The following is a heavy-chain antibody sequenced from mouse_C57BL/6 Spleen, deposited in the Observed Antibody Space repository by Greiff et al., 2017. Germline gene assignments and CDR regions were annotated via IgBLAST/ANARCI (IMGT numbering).Heavy chain of an antibody. J-gene: IGHJ4*01. D-gene: IGHD2-4*01. CDR2: IDPSDSET. CDR3: AIFYDYEGYYAMDY. V-gene: IGHV1-52*01. CDR1: GYTFTSYW. Sequence: QVQLQQPGAELVRPGSSVKLSCKASGYTFTSYWMHWVKQRPIQGLEWIGNIDPSDSETHYNQKFKDKATLTVDKSSSTAYMQLSSLTSEDSAVYYCAIFYDYEGYYAMDYWGQGTSVTVSS.